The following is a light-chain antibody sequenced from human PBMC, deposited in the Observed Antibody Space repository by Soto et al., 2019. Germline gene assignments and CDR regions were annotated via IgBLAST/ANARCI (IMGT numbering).Light chain of an antibody. CDR2: EVT. CDR1: SSDVGAYKY. J-gene: IGLJ2*01. CDR3: SSYAGNNNFVV. Sequence: QSVLTQPPSASGSPGHSVTISCTGTSSDVGAYKYVSWYQQHPGKAPKLMIYEVTKRPSGVPGRFSGSKSGNTASLTVSGLQAEDEADYYCSSYAGNNNFVVFGGGTKLTVL. V-gene: IGLV2-8*01.